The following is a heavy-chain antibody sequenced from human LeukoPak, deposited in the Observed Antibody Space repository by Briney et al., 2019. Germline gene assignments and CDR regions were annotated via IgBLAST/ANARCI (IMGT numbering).Heavy chain of an antibody. D-gene: IGHD3-9*01. CDR1: GFTFSNYA. J-gene: IGHJ4*02. CDR2: IRYDGTKQ. V-gene: IGHV3-30*02. Sequence: GGSLRLSCAASGFTFSNYAMHWVRQAPGKGLEWLTYIRYDGTKQGYADSVKGRFTISRDNSKNTLFLQMNSLRSKDTAVYYCARDSSRFDPRKRDGPRDYFDYWGQGTLVTVSS. CDR3: ARDSSRFDPRKRDGPRDYFDY.